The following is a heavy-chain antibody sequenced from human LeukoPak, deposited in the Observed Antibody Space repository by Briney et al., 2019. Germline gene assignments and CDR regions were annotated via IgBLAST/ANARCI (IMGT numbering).Heavy chain of an antibody. D-gene: IGHD2-21*02. Sequence: PSETLSLTCTVSGGSISSSSYYWGWIRQPPGKGLEWIGSIYYSGSTYYNPSLKSRATISVDTSKNQFSLKLSSVTAADTAVYYCARDTGDPYVRWFDPWGQGTLVTVSS. CDR1: GGSISSSSYY. V-gene: IGHV4-39*07. CDR3: ARDTGDPYVRWFDP. CDR2: IYYSGST. J-gene: IGHJ5*02.